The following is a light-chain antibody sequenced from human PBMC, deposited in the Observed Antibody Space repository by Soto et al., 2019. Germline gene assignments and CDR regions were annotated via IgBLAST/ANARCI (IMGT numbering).Light chain of an antibody. Sequence: QSVLTQPASVSGSPGQSITISCTGTSSDVGGYNYVSWYQHHPGKAPKLMIYEVSNRPSGVSNRFSGSKSGNTASLTISGFQAEDEADYYCSSYTSSSTVVFGGGTKVTVL. V-gene: IGLV2-14*01. CDR2: EVS. CDR3: SSYTSSSTVV. J-gene: IGLJ2*01. CDR1: SSDVGGYNY.